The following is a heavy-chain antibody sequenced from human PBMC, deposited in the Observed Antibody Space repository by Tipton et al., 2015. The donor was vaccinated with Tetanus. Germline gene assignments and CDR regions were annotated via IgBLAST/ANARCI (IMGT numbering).Heavy chain of an antibody. J-gene: IGHJ5*02. V-gene: IGHV4-39*01. Sequence: TLSLTCTVSGGSITSGSYYWGWIRQPPGKGLEWIGNIYYSGTTYYNSPLKSRVTISLDAPKNQFSLKMTSVTAADTAVYYCARQADNWFDPWGLGTLVAVSS. CDR1: GGSITSGSYY. CDR3: ARQADNWFDP. CDR2: IYYSGTT.